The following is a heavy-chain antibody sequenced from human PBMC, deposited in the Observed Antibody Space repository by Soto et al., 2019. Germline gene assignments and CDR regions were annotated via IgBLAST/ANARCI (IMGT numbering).Heavy chain of an antibody. CDR1: GFTFDNYA. V-gene: IGHV3-23*01. J-gene: IGHJ4*02. D-gene: IGHD3-10*01. Sequence: GGSLRLSCVASGFTFDNYAMAWVRQAPGKGLEWVSVLSGRGHNSYYGGSVKGRFTISRDNSKNTLSLQMNNLRAEDTATYYCAKVKEESGSYYGRTYYFDSWGQGTLVTSPQ. CDR3: AKVKEESGSYYGRTYYFDS. CDR2: LSGRGHNS.